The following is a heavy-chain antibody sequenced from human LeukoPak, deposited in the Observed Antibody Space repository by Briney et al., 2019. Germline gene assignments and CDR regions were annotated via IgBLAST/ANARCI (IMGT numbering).Heavy chain of an antibody. CDR3: ARDKVEQQLVYGWGYYYMDV. J-gene: IGHJ6*03. D-gene: IGHD6-13*01. CDR1: GYTFTSYY. CDR2: INPSGGST. Sequence: ASVKVSCKASGYTFTSYYMHWVRQAPGQGLEWMGIINPSGGSTSYAQKFQGRVTMTRDTSTSTVYMELSSLRSEDTAVYYCARDKVEQQLVYGWGYYYMDVWGKGTTVTVSS. V-gene: IGHV1-46*01.